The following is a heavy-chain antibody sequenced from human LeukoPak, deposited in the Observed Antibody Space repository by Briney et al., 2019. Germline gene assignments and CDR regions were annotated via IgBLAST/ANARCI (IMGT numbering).Heavy chain of an antibody. CDR2: INHSGST. V-gene: IGHV4-34*01. D-gene: IGHD2-2*01. J-gene: IGHJ4*02. CDR3: ARYCSSTSCVDY. Sequence: SETLSLTCAVYGGSFSGYYWGWIRQPPRKGLEWIGEINHSGSTNYNPSLKSRVTISVDTSKNQFSLKLSSVTAADTAVYYCARYCSSTSCVDYWGQGTLVTVSS. CDR1: GGSFSGYY.